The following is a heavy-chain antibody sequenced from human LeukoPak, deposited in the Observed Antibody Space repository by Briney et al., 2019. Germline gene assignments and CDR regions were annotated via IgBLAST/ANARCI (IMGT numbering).Heavy chain of an antibody. D-gene: IGHD3-22*01. J-gene: IGHJ4*02. V-gene: IGHV4-39*07. CDR2: IYYSGSA. CDR3: ARENYYNTSGVTDY. Sequence: SETLSLTCTVSGGSISSSSYYWGWIRQPPGKGLEWIGSIYYSGSAYYNPSLTGRVTISIDTSKKQFSLRLSSVTAADTAVYYCARENYYNTSGVTDYWGQGTLVTVSP. CDR1: GGSISSSSYY.